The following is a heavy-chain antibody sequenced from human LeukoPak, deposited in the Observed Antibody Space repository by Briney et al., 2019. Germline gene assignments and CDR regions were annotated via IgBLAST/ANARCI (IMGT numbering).Heavy chain of an antibody. CDR3: ARQGYSAYEILDY. Sequence: GSLRLSCAASGFTFSDYYMSWIRQAPGKGLEWIGYIYYSGSTNYNPSLKSRVTISVDTSKNQFSLKLSSVTAADTAVYYCARQGYSAYEILDYWGQGTLVTVSS. D-gene: IGHD5-12*01. CDR1: GFTFSDYY. CDR2: IYYSGST. V-gene: IGHV4-59*08. J-gene: IGHJ4*02.